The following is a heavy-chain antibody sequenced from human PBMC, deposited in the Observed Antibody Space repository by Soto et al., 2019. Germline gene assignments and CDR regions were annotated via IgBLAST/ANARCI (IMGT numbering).Heavy chain of an antibody. CDR2: ISAYNGNT. CDR3: ARGYLRITMIVVVIGDDAFDI. D-gene: IGHD3-22*01. Sequence: SVKVSCKASGYTFTSYGISWVRQAPGQGLEWMGWISAYNGNTNYAQKLQGRVTMTTDTSTSTAYMELRSLRSDDTAVYYCARGYLRITMIVVVIGDDAFDIWGQGTMVTVSS. J-gene: IGHJ3*02. CDR1: GYTFTSYG. V-gene: IGHV1-18*01.